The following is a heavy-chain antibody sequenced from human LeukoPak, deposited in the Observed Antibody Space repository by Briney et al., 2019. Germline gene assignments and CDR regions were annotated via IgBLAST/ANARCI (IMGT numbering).Heavy chain of an antibody. Sequence: SQTLSLTCAISGDSVSSNSATWNWIRQSPSRGLEWLGRTYYRSKWYNDYAVSVKSRITINPDTSKNQFSLQLNSVTPEDTAVYYCARDLTYYYDSSGYYPNYYYYYMDVWGKGTTVTVSS. J-gene: IGHJ6*03. CDR3: ARDLTYYYDSSGYYPNYYYYYMDV. V-gene: IGHV6-1*01. D-gene: IGHD3-22*01. CDR2: TYYRSKWYN. CDR1: GDSVSSNSAT.